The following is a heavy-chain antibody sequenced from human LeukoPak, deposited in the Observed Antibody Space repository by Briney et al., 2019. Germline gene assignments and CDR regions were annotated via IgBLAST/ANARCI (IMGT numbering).Heavy chain of an antibody. CDR3: ARVVALYYYDSSGYRPFDY. CDR1: GGSISSSSYY. V-gene: IGHV4-39*01. CDR2: IYYSGST. Sequence: PSETLSLTCTVSGGSISSSSYYWGWIRQPPGKGLEWIGSIYYSGSTYYNPSLKSRVTISVDTSKNQFSLKLSSVTAADTAVYYCARVVALYYYDSSGYRPFDYWGQGTLVTVSS. J-gene: IGHJ4*02. D-gene: IGHD3-22*01.